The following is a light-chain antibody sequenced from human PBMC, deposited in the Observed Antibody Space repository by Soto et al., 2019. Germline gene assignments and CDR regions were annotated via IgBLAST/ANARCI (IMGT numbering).Light chain of an antibody. V-gene: IGKV1-27*01. CDR2: AAS. CDR1: QDIRHF. J-gene: IGKJ3*01. Sequence: EIQMTQSPTSLSASVGDRVTITCRASQDIRHFLAWYQQKPGKAPKLLIYAASTLQSGVPSRFSSSGSRTDFTLTINILQHEDVATYSWQKDISIPVFGPGNKMEIK. CDR3: QKDISIPV.